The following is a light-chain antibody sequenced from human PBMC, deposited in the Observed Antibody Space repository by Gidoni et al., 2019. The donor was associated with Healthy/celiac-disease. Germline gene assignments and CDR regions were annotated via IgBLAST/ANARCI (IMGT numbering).Light chain of an antibody. CDR3: QQYDNRPPLT. CDR1: QDISNY. V-gene: IGKV1-33*01. CDR2: DAS. Sequence: DIQMTQSPSSLSASVGDRVTITCQASQDISNYLNWYQQKPGKAPKLLSYDASNLETGVPSRFSGSGSGTDFTFTISSLQPEDIATYYCQQYDNRPPLTFGGGTKVEIK. J-gene: IGKJ4*01.